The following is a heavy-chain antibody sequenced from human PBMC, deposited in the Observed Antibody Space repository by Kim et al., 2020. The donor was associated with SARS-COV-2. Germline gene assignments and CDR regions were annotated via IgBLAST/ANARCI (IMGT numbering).Heavy chain of an antibody. J-gene: IGHJ4*02. CDR2: IKSKTRGGTT. Sequence: GGSLRLSCAGSGFTFSNALMNWVRQAPGKGLEWVGRIKSKTRGGTTDYAAPVKGRFTISRDDSKNTLYLQMNSLKTEDTALYYCTTTFTVVTLDGLAQTDYWGQGTLVTVSS. V-gene: IGHV3-15*01. CDR3: TTTFTVVTLDGLAQTDY. D-gene: IGHD2-21*02. CDR1: GFTFSNAL.